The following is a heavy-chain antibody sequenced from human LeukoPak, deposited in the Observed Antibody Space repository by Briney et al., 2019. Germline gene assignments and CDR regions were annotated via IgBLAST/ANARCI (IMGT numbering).Heavy chain of an antibody. V-gene: IGHV3-9*01. J-gene: IGHJ4*02. CDR1: GFTFDDYA. D-gene: IGHD1-26*01. CDR2: ISWNSGSI. CDR3: ANSGSYQQFDY. Sequence: SGGSLRPSCAASGFTFDDYAMHWVRQAPGKGLEWVSGISWNSGSIGYADSVKGRFTISRDNAKNSLYLQMNSLRAEDTALYYCANSGSYQQFDYWGQGTLVTVSS.